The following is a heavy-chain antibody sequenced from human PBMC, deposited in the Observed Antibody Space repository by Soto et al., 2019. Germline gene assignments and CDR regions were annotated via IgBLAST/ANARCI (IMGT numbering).Heavy chain of an antibody. CDR3: ARDRVESGYPEYFQH. Sequence: EVQLVESGGGLIQPGGSLRLSCAASGFTVSSNYMSWVRQAPGKGLEWVSVIYSGGSTYYADSVKGRFTISRDNSKNTLYLQMNSLRGGDTAVYYCARDRVESGYPEYFQHWGQGTLVTVSS. V-gene: IGHV3-53*01. CDR2: IYSGGST. CDR1: GFTVSSNY. J-gene: IGHJ1*01. D-gene: IGHD3-22*01.